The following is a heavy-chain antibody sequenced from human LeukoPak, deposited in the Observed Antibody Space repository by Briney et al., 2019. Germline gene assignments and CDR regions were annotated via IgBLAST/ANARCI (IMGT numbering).Heavy chain of an antibody. J-gene: IGHJ1*01. CDR2: IKSDGST. D-gene: IGHD3-22*01. CDR3: ARAPSEIGGYYPEYFRH. V-gene: IGHV3-74*01. CDR1: GFSFSTYW. Sequence: GGSLRLSCAASGFSFSTYWMHWVRQAPGKGLVWVSRIKSDGSTNYADSVKGRFTISRDNANNTLSLQMNSLRPEDTGVYYCARAPSEIGGYYPEYFRHWGQGTLVTVSS.